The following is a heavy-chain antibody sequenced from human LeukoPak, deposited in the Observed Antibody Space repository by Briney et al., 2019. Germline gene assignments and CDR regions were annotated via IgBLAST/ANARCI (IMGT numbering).Heavy chain of an antibody. CDR3: ARYGGYEDAFDI. Sequence: GGSLRLSCAASGFTVCSIYMSCVGQAPGKGLEWVSVIYSGGSTYYADSVKGRFTISRDNSKNTLYLQMNSLRAEDTAVYYCARYGGYEDAFDIWGQGTMVTVSS. D-gene: IGHD5-12*01. V-gene: IGHV3-53*01. CDR1: GFTVCSIY. J-gene: IGHJ3*02. CDR2: IYSGGST.